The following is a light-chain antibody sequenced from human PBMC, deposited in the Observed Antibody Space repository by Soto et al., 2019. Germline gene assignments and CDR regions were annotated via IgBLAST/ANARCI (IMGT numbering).Light chain of an antibody. J-gene: IGKJ4*01. CDR2: AAS. V-gene: IGKV1-9*01. Sequence: DIQLTQSPSFVSASVGDRVTITCRASQGITSYLAWYQQKPGKAPKLLIYAASTLQSGVPSRFSGSRSGTEFTFTISRLQPEEFATYYCQQHNSYPLTFGGGTKVEIK. CDR3: QQHNSYPLT. CDR1: QGITSY.